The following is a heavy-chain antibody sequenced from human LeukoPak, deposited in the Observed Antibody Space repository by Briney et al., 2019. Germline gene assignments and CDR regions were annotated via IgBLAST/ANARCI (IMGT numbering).Heavy chain of an antibody. J-gene: IGHJ4*02. CDR1: GFIFSSYG. D-gene: IGHD5-12*01. V-gene: IGHV3-30*18. CDR2: ISYDGSNK. Sequence: QTGGSLRLSCAASGFIFSSYGMHWVRQAPGKGLEWVAVISYDGSNKYYADSVKGRFTISRGNSKNTLYLQMISLRTEDTAVYHCAKALGRDGYNYVPFDYWGQGTLVTVSS. CDR3: AKALGRDGYNYVPFDY.